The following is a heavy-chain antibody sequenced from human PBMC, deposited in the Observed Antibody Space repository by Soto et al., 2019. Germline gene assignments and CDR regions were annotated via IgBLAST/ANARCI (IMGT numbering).Heavy chain of an antibody. Sequence: QVQLQESGPGLVKPSGTLSLTCAVSGGSIISSNWWSWVRQPPGKGLEWIGEVFHSGTNNNSPSLTCHVTIAVDNSNNHFYLTLFSVTAPNTTVYYCERVVPESTTVTTWAAFDVWGQGTMVTVSS. CDR2: VFHSGTN. D-gene: IGHD4-17*01. CDR1: GGSIISSNW. J-gene: IGHJ3*01. V-gene: IGHV4-4*02. CDR3: ERVVPESTTVTTWAAFDV.